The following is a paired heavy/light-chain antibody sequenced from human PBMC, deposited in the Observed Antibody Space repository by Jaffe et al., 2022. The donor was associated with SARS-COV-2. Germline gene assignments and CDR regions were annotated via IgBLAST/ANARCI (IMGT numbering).Heavy chain of an antibody. V-gene: IGHV4-39*01. CDR3: ARHYLGGSYPDWFDP. J-gene: IGHJ5*02. Sequence: QLQLQESGPGLVKPSETLSLTCTVSGGSISSGSYCWGWIRQPPGKGLELIGSISYSGSTYYNPSLKSRVTISVDTSKNQFSLKLSSVTAADTAVYYCARHYLGGSYPDWFDPWGQGTLVTVSS. CDR1: GGSISSGSYC. D-gene: IGHD1-26*01. CDR2: ISYSGST.
Light chain of an antibody. J-gene: IGKJ5*01. CDR3: QQYGVSPIT. CDR2: GAS. CDR1: QGATSTS. V-gene: IGKV3-20*01. Sequence: EIVLTQSPGTLSLSPGERATLSCRASQGATSTSLAWYQQKPGQAPRLLIYGASYRATGIPDRFSGSGSGTDFTLTISRLEPEDFAVYYCQQYGVSPITFGQGTRLEI.